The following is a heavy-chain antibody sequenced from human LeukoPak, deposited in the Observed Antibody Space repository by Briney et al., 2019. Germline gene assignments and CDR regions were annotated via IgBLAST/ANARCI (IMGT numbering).Heavy chain of an antibody. J-gene: IGHJ3*02. Sequence: GESLKISCKGSGYSFTSYWIGWVRQMPGKGLEWMGNIYPGDSDTRYSPSFQGQVTISADKSISTAYLQWSSLKASDTAMYYRARHYGMIGDDDAFDIWGQGTMVTVSS. CDR3: ARHYGMIGDDDAFDI. V-gene: IGHV5-51*01. CDR2: IYPGDSDT. D-gene: IGHD2-21*01. CDR1: GYSFTSYW.